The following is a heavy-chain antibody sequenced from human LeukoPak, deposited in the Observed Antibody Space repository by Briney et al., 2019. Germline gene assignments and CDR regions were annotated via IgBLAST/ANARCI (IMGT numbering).Heavy chain of an antibody. J-gene: IGHJ4*02. CDR2: INHNGEAI. CDR3: ARDYDWAFDF. V-gene: IGHV3-48*02. D-gene: IGHD3-9*01. Sequence: GGSLSLSCAASGFPFSSHVLRWVRQAPGKGLEWIAYINHNGEAIYYPDFVKGRFIISRDNDKNSLFLQMNDLRDEDTAVYYCARDYDWAFDFWGQGTRVTVSS. CDR1: GFPFSSHV.